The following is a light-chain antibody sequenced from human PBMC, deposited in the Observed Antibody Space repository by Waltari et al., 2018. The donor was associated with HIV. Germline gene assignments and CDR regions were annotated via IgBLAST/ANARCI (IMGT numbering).Light chain of an antibody. CDR1: SLRTYY. Sequence: SELTQDPAVSVALGQTVSITCQGDSLRTYYASWYLQKPGQAPVLVISPIHNRPSGIPDRFSGSSSGNTASLTITGAQAEDEGDYYCNSRDRAGHHVAFGGGTKLTVL. V-gene: IGLV3-19*01. CDR2: PIH. J-gene: IGLJ3*02. CDR3: NSRDRAGHHVA.